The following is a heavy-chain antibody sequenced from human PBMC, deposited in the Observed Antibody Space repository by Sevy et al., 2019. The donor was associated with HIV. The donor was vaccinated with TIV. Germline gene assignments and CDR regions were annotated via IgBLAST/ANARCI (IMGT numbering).Heavy chain of an antibody. CDR3: ARDFGITIFGVDYYYYGMDV. CDR2: FISISSTI. Sequence: GGSRRLSGAASEFTFISYSINWARKPPGKGREGVHYFISISSTIYYADPVKGRFTISRDNAKNSLYLQMNSLRAEDTAVYYCARDFGITIFGVDYYYYGMDVWGQGTTVTVSS. CDR1: EFTFISYS. D-gene: IGHD3-3*01. V-gene: IGHV3-48*01. J-gene: IGHJ6*02.